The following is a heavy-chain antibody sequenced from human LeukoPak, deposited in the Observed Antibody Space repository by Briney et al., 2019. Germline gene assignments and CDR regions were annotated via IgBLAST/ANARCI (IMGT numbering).Heavy chain of an antibody. D-gene: IGHD6-6*01. V-gene: IGHV4-34*01. CDR1: GGSFSGYY. CDR2: INHSGST. CDR3: ARGRGQLEGFWFDP. J-gene: IGHJ5*02. Sequence: PSETLSLTCAVYGGSFSGYYWSWIRQPPGKGLEWIGEINHSGSTNYNPSLKSRVTISVDTSKNQFSLKLSSVTAADTAVYYCARGRGQLEGFWFDPWGQGTLVTVSS.